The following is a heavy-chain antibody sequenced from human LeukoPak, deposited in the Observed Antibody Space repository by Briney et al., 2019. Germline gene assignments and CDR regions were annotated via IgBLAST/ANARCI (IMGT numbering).Heavy chain of an antibody. CDR3: ARARYDYVWGSYIYYFDY. CDR2: INHSGST. V-gene: IGHV4-34*01. CDR1: GGSIRSSY. J-gene: IGHJ4*02. D-gene: IGHD3-16*01. Sequence: SETLSLTCTVSGGSIRSSYWSWIRQPPGKGLEWIGEINHSGSTNYNPSLKSRVTISVDTSKNQFSLKLSSVTAADTAVYYCARARYDYVWGSYIYYFDYWGQGTLVTVSS.